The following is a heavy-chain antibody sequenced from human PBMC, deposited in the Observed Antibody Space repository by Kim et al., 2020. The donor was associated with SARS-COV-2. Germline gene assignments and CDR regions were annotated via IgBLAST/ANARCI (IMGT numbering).Heavy chain of an antibody. CDR2: IYYSGST. V-gene: IGHV4-39*01. D-gene: IGHD4-4*01. CDR3: ARLPISGNYANY. J-gene: IGHJ4*02. Sequence: SETLSLTCTVSGGSISSSSYYWGWIRQPPGKGLEWIGSIYYSGSTYYNPSLKSRVTISVDTSKNQFSLKLSSVTAADTAVYYCARLPISGNYANYWGQGTLVTVSS. CDR1: GGSISSSSYY.